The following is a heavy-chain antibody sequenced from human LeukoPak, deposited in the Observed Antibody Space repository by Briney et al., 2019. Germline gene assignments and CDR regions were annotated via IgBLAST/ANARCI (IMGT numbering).Heavy chain of an antibody. D-gene: IGHD6-13*01. V-gene: IGHV3-9*01. CDR1: GFTFDDYA. CDR2: ISWNSGSI. CDR3: ARVLLAAAGTLN. Sequence: GRSLRLSCAASGFTFDDYAMHWVRQAPGKGLEWVSGISWNSGSIGYADSVKGRFTISRDNAKNSLYLQMNSLRAEDTAVYYCARVLLAAAGTLNWGQGTLVTVSS. J-gene: IGHJ4*02.